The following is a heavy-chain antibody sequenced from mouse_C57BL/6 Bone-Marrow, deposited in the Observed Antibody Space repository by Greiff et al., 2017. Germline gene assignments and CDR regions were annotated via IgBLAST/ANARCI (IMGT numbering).Heavy chain of an antibody. D-gene: IGHD2-1*01. J-gene: IGHJ3*01. CDR2: IYPGDGDT. V-gene: IGHV1-80*01. CDR1: GYAFSSYW. CDR3: ARGAPCYSGNPFAY. Sequence: VQLQQSGAELVKPGASVKISCKASGYAFSSYWMNWVKQRPGKGLEWIGQIYPGDGDTNYNGKFKGKATLTADKSSSTAYMQLSSLTSEDSAVYFCARGAPCYSGNPFAYWGDEGLVTVSA.